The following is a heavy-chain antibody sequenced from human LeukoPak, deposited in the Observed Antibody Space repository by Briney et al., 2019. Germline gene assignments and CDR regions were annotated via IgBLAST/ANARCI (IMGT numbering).Heavy chain of an antibody. CDR3: AKDTTAWWYHRAYMNV. D-gene: IGHD2-15*01. Sequence: GGSLRLSCAASGFSLITYALSWVRQAPGGGLEWVAAISGSGDKTYHADSVKGRFTISKDNSENRLSLQMDSLRAEDTAVYFCAKDTTAWWYHRAYMNVWGKGTTVTVSS. CDR2: ISGSGDKT. V-gene: IGHV3-23*01. J-gene: IGHJ6*03. CDR1: GFSLITYA.